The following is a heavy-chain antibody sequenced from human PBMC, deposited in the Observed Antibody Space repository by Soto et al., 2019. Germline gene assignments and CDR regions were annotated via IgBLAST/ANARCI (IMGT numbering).Heavy chain of an antibody. CDR2: ISPFNGHT. D-gene: IGHD1-26*01. V-gene: IGHV1-18*01. Sequence: QVQLVQSGGEVKKPGASVKVSCKPSGYTFTNYVISWVRQAPGQGLEWMGWISPFNGHTKYAQKFQGRVTLTTDTSRSTAYMELRSLIYDDTAVYYCARDAGSESYLAYWGQGTLVTVSS. CDR3: ARDAGSESYLAY. CDR1: GYTFTNYV. J-gene: IGHJ4*02.